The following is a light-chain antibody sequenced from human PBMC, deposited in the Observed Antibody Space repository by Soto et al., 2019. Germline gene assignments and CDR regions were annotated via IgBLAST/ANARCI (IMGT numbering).Light chain of an antibody. CDR3: QQYYSTPYT. Sequence: DIVMTQSPDSLAVSLGERATINCKSSQSIVYTSNNRNYLAWYQQKPGQPPKLLISWASTRESGVPDRFSGSESGTHFTLTISSLQAEDVAAYFCQQYYSTPYTFGQGTKLEI. CDR2: WAS. V-gene: IGKV4-1*01. CDR1: QSIVYTSNNRNY. J-gene: IGKJ2*01.